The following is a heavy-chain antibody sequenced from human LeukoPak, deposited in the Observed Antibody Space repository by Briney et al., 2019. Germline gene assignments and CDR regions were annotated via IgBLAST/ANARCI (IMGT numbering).Heavy chain of an antibody. CDR3: TRAPTPYGGYDYLDY. V-gene: IGHV3-73*01. CDR1: GLTFSGSA. D-gene: IGHD5-12*01. Sequence: PGGSLRLSCAAYGLTFSGSAMHWVRQASGKGLEWVGRIRSKANSYATAYAASVKGRFTISRDDSKNTAYLQMNSLKTEDTAVYYCTRAPTPYGGYDYLDYWGQGTLVTVSS. CDR2: IRSKANSYAT. J-gene: IGHJ4*02.